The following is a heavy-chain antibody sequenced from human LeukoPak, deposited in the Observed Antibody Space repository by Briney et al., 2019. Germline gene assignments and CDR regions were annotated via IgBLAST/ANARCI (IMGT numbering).Heavy chain of an antibody. D-gene: IGHD3-22*01. V-gene: IGHV1-69*13. CDR3: ARSPDYYDSSGYGLDY. J-gene: IGHJ4*02. Sequence: SVKVSCKASGGTFSSYAISWVRQAPGQGLEWVGGIIPIFGTANYAQKFQGRVTITADESTSTAYMELSSLRSEDTAVYYCARSPDYYDSSGYGLDYWGQGTLVTVSS. CDR1: GGTFSSYA. CDR2: IIPIFGTA.